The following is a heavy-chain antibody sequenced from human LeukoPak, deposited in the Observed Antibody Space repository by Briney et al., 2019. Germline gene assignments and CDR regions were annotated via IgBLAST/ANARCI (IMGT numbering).Heavy chain of an antibody. CDR1: GFTFSSYS. D-gene: IGHD4-23*01. CDR3: AREVVTRGYFDY. Sequence: PGGSLRLSCAASGFTFSSYSMNWVRQAPGKGLEWVPYISSSGSTIYYADSVEGRFTISRDNAKNSLYLQMNSLRAEDTAVYYCAREVVTRGYFDYWGQGTLVTVSS. CDR2: ISSSGSTI. J-gene: IGHJ4*02. V-gene: IGHV3-48*04.